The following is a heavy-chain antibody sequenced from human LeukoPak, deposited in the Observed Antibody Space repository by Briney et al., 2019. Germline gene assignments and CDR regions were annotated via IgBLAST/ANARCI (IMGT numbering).Heavy chain of an antibody. CDR3: ARGRRQYDILTGYYLDY. D-gene: IGHD3-9*01. V-gene: IGHV4-34*01. Sequence: PSETLSLTCAVYGGSFSGYYWSWIRQPPGKGLEWIGEINHSGSTNYNPSLKSRVTISVDTSKNQFSLKLSSVTAADTAVYYCARGRRQYDILTGYYLDYWGQGTLVTVSS. CDR1: GGSFSGYY. J-gene: IGHJ4*02. CDR2: INHSGST.